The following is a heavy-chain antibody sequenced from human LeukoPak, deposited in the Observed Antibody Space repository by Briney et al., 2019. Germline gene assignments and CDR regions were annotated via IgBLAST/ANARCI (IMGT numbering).Heavy chain of an antibody. CDR3: ARTPRGYCSSTSCSTGHYYYGMDV. CDR1: GGSFSGYY. Sequence: SETLSLTCAVSGGSFSGYYWSWIRQPPGKGLEWIGEINHSGSTNYNPSLKSRVTISVDTSKNQFSLKLSSVTAADTAVYYCARTPRGYCSSTSCSTGHYYYGMDVWGQGTTVTVSS. CDR2: INHSGST. V-gene: IGHV4-34*01. J-gene: IGHJ6*02. D-gene: IGHD2-2*02.